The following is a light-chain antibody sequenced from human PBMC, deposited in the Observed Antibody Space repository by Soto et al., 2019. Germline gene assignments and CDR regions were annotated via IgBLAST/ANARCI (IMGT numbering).Light chain of an antibody. Sequence: IQFTQSASSLSASVEDRVTVTCRASQDIRNYLAWYQQKPGKAPKLLICDASTLYSGVTSRFSGSGSGTDFPLTISGLQPEDFAAYCSEDLRSYPTTFCGRTKEDI. CDR1: QDIRNY. V-gene: IGKV1-9*01. CDR3: EDLRSYPTT. J-gene: IGKJ4*01. CDR2: DAS.